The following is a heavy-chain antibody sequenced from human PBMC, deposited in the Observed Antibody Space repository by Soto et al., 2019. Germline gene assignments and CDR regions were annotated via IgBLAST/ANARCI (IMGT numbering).Heavy chain of an antibody. Sequence: QVQLVQSGAEVKKPGASVKVSCKASGYTFTGYYMHWVRQAPGQGLEWMGWINPNSGGTNYAQKFQGWVTMTRDTSISTAYMELSRLRSDDTAVYYCARESGRGSSTGGSFDYWGQGTLVTVSS. CDR1: GYTFTGYY. J-gene: IGHJ4*02. V-gene: IGHV1-2*04. D-gene: IGHD6-13*01. CDR2: INPNSGGT. CDR3: ARESGRGSSTGGSFDY.